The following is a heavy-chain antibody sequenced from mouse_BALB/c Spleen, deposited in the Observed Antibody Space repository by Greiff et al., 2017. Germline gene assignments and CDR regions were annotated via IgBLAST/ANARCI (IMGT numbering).Heavy chain of an antibody. D-gene: IGHD2-14*01. CDR1: GFSLTGYG. CDR3: ARAETYYRYEYAMDY. J-gene: IGHJ4*01. Sequence: QVQLKESGPGLVAPSQSLSITCTVSGFSLTGYGVNWVRQPPGKGLEWLGMIWGDGSTDYNSALKSRLSISKDNSKSQVFLKMNSLQTDDTARYYCARAETYYRYEYAMDYWGQGTSVTVSS. V-gene: IGHV2-6-7*01. CDR2: IWGDGST.